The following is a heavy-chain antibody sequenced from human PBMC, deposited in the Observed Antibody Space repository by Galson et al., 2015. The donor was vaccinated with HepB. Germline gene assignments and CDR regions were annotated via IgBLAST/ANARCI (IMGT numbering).Heavy chain of an antibody. V-gene: IGHV3-30*18. J-gene: IGHJ6*02. Sequence: SLRLSCAASGFTFSSYGMHWVRQAPGKGLEWVAVISYDGSNKYYADSVKGRFTISRDNSKNTLYLQMNSLRAEDTAVYYCAKDEGIRITIFGVVIPPHYYGMDVWGQGTTVTVSS. CDR2: ISYDGSNK. D-gene: IGHD3-3*01. CDR1: GFTFSSYG. CDR3: AKDEGIRITIFGVVIPPHYYGMDV.